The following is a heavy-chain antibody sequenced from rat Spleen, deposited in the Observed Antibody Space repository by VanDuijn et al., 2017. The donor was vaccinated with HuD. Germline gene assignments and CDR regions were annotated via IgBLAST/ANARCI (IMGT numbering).Heavy chain of an antibody. D-gene: IGHD1-12*01. J-gene: IGHJ3*01. Sequence: QVQLKESGPGLVQPSQTLSLTCTVSGFSLSSYGVIWVRQPPGKGLEWIAAVSSGGGTYYNSALKSRLSISRDTSKSQVFLKMNSLQAECTAFFFCTRDHSYCDNYDPGGFAFWGQGTLVTVFS. CDR1: GFSLSSYG. CDR2: VSSGGGT. CDR3: TRDHSYCDNYDPGGFAF. V-gene: IGHV2-6*01.